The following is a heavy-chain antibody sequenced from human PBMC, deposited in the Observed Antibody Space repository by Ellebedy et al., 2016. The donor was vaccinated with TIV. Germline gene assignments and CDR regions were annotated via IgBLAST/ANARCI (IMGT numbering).Heavy chain of an antibody. J-gene: IGHJ6*02. D-gene: IGHD3-16*01. CDR3: ARLGFYYGMDV. V-gene: IGHV4-39*01. CDR1: DDSINSTSYY. CDR2: IFYSGST. Sequence: MPSETLSLTCTVSDDSINSTSYYWGWIRQPPGKGLEWIGSIFYSGSTHYNPSLKSRVTISVDTSKTQFSLRLSSVTVADTAVYYCARLGFYYGMDVWGQGTTVTVSS.